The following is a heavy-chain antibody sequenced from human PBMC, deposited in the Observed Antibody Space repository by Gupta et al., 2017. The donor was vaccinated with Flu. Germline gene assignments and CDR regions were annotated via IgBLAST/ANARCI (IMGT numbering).Heavy chain of an antibody. CDR1: GYSFANYW. V-gene: IGHV5-51*03. Sequence: EVQLVQSGAEVKKPGESLRISCKGSGYSFANYWIAWVRQMPGRGLECMGIIYPGDSDTKYKSSFQGQVTFSADKSTSTAYLQWSSLQASDTGMYYCARLDRVMGKSGCDYWGQGTQVIVS. CDR3: ARLDRVMGKSGCDY. J-gene: IGHJ4*02. D-gene: IGHD5-18*01. CDR2: IYPGDSDT.